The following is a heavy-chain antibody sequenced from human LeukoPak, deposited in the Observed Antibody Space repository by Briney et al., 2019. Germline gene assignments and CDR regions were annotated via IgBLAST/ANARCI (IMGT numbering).Heavy chain of an antibody. CDR2: INHSGST. Sequence: GSLRLSCAASGFPFSSYSMNWVRQPPGKGLEWIGEINHSGSTNYNPSLKSRVTISVDTSKNQFSLKLSSVTAADTAVYYCARGSDSWFYTCGHRTLVSVSS. CDR1: GFPFSSYS. CDR3: ARGSDSWFYT. J-gene: IGHJ5*01. V-gene: IGHV4-34*01.